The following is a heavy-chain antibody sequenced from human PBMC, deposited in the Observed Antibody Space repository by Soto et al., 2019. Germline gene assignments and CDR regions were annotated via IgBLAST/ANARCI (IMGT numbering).Heavy chain of an antibody. CDR2: ISGSGGST. CDR3: PISQYYEILTGYYAPSDY. V-gene: IGHV3-23*01. Sequence: PGSSLRLCCAASGFTFSSYDMSCVRQAPGKGLEWVSAISGSGGSTYYADSVTGRFTISRDNSKNTLYLQMNSLRAEDTAVYYCPISQYYEILTGYYAPSDYWGQGKLVTSPQ. D-gene: IGHD3-9*01. CDR1: GFTFSSYD. J-gene: IGHJ4*02.